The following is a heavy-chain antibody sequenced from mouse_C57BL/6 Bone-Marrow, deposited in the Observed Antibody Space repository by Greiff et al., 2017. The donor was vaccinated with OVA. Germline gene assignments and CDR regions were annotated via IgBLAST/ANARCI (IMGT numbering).Heavy chain of an antibody. CDR1: GYTFTDYY. CDR2: IYPGSGNT. CDR3: ARFPGGNPWYFDV. Sequence: QVQLQQSGAELVRPGASVKLSCKASGYTFTDYYINWVKQRPGQGLEWIARIYPGSGNTFYNAKFKGKATLTVEKSSSTAYMQLSSLTSADSAVYFCARFPGGNPWYFDVWGTGTTVTVSS. V-gene: IGHV1-76*01. J-gene: IGHJ1*03. D-gene: IGHD2-1*01.